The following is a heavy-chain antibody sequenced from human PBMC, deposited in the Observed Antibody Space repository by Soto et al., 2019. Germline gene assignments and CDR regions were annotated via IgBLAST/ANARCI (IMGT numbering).Heavy chain of an antibody. CDR3: VRDRGIEAGGKGNWLDP. CDR1: GFTFNYYA. D-gene: IGHD6-13*01. V-gene: IGHV3-30*04. J-gene: IGHJ5*02. CDR2: ISSDGSSE. Sequence: QVQLVESGGGVVQPGRSLRLSCAASGFTFNYYAMHWVRQAPGKGLECVAGISSDGSSEYYADSVKGRFTISRDKSKNTLSLQMNSLKAGDTAVYYCVRDRGIEAGGKGNWLDPWGQGTLVTVSP.